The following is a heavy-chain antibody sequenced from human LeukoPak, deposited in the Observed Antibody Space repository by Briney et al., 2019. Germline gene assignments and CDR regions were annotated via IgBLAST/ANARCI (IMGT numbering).Heavy chain of an antibody. CDR3: AKFNRQYCSSTSCYGGFDY. CDR1: GFIFSSYG. V-gene: IGHV3-30*02. J-gene: IGHJ4*02. D-gene: IGHD2-2*01. Sequence: PGGSLRLSCAASGFIFSSYGMHWVRQAPGKGLEWVAFIRFDGSNKYYTDSVKGRFTLSRDNSKNTLYLQINSLRAEDTAVYYCAKFNRQYCSSTSCYGGFDYWGQGTLVTVSS. CDR2: IRFDGSNK.